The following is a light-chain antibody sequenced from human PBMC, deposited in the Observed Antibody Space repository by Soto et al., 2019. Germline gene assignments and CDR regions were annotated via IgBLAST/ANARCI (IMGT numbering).Light chain of an antibody. CDR1: TSDVGGYDV. CDR2: EVN. J-gene: IGLJ3*02. V-gene: IGLV2-23*02. CDR3: CSFAGSSTFWV. Sequence: QSALTQPASVSGSLGQSITISCSGTTSDVGGYDVVSWYQQHPGKAPKLMIFEVNQRPSGVSDRFSGSKSGNTASLTISGLQAGDEADYYCCSFAGSSTFWVFGGGTKVTVL.